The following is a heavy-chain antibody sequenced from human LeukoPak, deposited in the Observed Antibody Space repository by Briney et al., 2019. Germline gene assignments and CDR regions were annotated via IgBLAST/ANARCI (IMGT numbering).Heavy chain of an antibody. J-gene: IGHJ4*02. D-gene: IGHD6-6*01. V-gene: IGHV4-59*01. CDR2: IHYSGTT. CDR3: ARFGTSSSRFFDQ. Sequence: SETLSLTCAVYGGSFSGYYWSWIRQPPGKGLEWIGYIHYSGTTNYYPSLKSRVTIELDTSKNQFSLKLNSVTAADTAVYYCARFGTSSSRFFDQWGQGTLVTVSS. CDR1: GGSFSGYY.